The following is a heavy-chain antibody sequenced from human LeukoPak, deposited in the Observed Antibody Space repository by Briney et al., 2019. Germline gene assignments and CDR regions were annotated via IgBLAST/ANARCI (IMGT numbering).Heavy chain of an antibody. CDR2: VSAYSGNT. J-gene: IGHJ4*02. CDR1: GYTFTSYG. Sequence: ASVKVSCKASGYTFTSYGISWVRQAPGQGLEWMGWVSAYSGNTNYAQKLQGRVTMTTDTSTSTAYMELRSLRSDDTAVYYCAREETNYYDSSGYFYYFDYWGQGTLVTVSS. CDR3: AREETNYYDSSGYFYYFDY. D-gene: IGHD3-22*01. V-gene: IGHV1-18*01.